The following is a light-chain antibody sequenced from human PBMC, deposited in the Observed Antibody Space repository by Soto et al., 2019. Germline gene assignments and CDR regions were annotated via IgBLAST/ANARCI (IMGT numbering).Light chain of an antibody. CDR2: DVS. V-gene: IGKV1-5*01. CDR3: QQYNSYSSWT. J-gene: IGKJ1*01. Sequence: DIQMTQSPSTLSASVGDRVTITCRASQNINFYLAWCQQKPGKAPQILLFDVSRLARGVPSRFSGSGSGTEFTLTISSLQPDDFATYYCQQYNSYSSWTFGLGTKVDIK. CDR1: QNINFY.